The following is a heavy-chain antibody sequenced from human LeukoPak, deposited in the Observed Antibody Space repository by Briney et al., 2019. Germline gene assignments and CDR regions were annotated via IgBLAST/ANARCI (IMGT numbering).Heavy chain of an antibody. CDR2: ISSSGSTI. Sequence: GGSLRLSCAASGFTFSSYEMNWVRQAPGEGLEWHSYISSSGSTIYYADSVKGRFTISRDNAKNSLYLQMNSLRAEDTAVYYCAREGSNGGYYYYGMDVWGQGTTVTVSS. V-gene: IGHV3-48*03. D-gene: IGHD4-11*01. CDR1: GFTFSSYE. CDR3: AREGSNGGYYYYGMDV. J-gene: IGHJ6*02.